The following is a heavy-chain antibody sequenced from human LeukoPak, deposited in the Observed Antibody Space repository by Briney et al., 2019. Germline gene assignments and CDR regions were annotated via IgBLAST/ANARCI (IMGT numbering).Heavy chain of an antibody. J-gene: IGHJ4*02. D-gene: IGHD3-10*01. CDR3: ARVYSSGSFYNY. CDR2: IDPNSGGP. Sequence: ASVQVSCKASGYTFTGYYMHWVRQAPGQGLEWMGWIDPNSGGPIYAQKFQGRVTMTRDTSISTAYMELSRLTSDDTAVYYCARVYSSGSFYNYWGQGTLVTVSS. V-gene: IGHV1-2*02. CDR1: GYTFTGYY.